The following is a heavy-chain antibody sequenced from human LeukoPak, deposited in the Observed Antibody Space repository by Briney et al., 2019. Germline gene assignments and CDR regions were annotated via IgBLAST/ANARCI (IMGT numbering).Heavy chain of an antibody. CDR3: ARDIGGSYYFHY. CDR1: GGSFSGYY. Sequence: PSETLSLTCAVYGGSFSGYYWSWIRQPPGKGLEWTGYSDYSGSTNYSPSLKSRVTISVDTSKKQFSLKLRSVTAADTAVYYCARDIGGSYYFHYWGQGTLVTVSS. J-gene: IGHJ4*02. V-gene: IGHV4-59*13. CDR2: SDYSGST. D-gene: IGHD1-26*01.